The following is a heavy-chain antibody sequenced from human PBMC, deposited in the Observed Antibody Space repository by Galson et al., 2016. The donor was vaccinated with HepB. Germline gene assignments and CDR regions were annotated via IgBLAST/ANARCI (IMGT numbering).Heavy chain of an antibody. J-gene: IGHJ6*02. Sequence: SVKVSCKASGGTFITHGISWVRQAPGQGLEWMGAIIPLTGIPNYAQKLQGRLTITADKSTTTAHMELSSLRSEDTAVYYCARAEISGQNCYYGVDVWGQGTTVTVSS. D-gene: IGHD3/OR15-3a*01. V-gene: IGHV1-69*10. CDR3: ARAEISGQNCYYGVDV. CDR1: GGTFITHG. CDR2: IIPLTGIP.